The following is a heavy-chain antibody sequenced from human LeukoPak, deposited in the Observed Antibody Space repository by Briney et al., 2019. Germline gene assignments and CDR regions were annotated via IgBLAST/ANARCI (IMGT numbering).Heavy chain of an antibody. V-gene: IGHV4-30-4*01. CDR1: GGSISSGDYY. D-gene: IGHD3-22*01. CDR3: ARAHRDYYDNSGLVGP. J-gene: IGHJ5*02. CDR2: IYYSGST. Sequence: SSETLSLTCTVSGGSISSGDYYWSWIRQPPGKGLEWIGYIYYSGSTYYNPSLKSRLTISLDTSKNQFSLKLSSVTAADTAVYYCARAHRDYYDNSGLVGPWGQGTLVTVSS.